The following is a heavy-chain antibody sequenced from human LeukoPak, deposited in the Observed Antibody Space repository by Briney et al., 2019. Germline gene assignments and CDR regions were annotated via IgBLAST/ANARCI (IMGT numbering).Heavy chain of an antibody. CDR1: GGSISSTNW. Sequence: PSETLSLTCGVSGGSISSTNWWTWIRQPPGKGLEWIGEVHLDGRTNYNPSLESRLTMSVDLSENHISLKLTSVTAADTAVYYCAREGGFYRPLDYTGQGTLVTVSS. J-gene: IGHJ4*02. V-gene: IGHV4-4*02. D-gene: IGHD3-3*01. CDR2: VHLDGRT. CDR3: AREGGFYRPLDY.